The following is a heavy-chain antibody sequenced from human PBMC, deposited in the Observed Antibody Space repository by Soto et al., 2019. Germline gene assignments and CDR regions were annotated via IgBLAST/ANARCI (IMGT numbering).Heavy chain of an antibody. CDR1: GFTFSNAW. V-gene: IGHV3-15*07. D-gene: IGHD3-9*01. J-gene: IGHJ4*02. CDR2: IKSKTDGGTT. CDR3: TSPSDYDMLTGYSY. Sequence: EVQLVESGGGLVKPGGSLRLSCAASGFTFSNAWMNWVRQAPGKGLEWVGRIKSKTDGGTTDYAAPVKGRFTISRDDSTNTLYLQMNSLKTEDTAVYYCTSPSDYDMLTGYSYWGQGTLVTVSS.